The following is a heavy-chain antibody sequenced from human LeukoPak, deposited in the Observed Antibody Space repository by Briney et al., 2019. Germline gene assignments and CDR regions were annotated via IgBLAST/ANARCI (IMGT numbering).Heavy chain of an antibody. J-gene: IGHJ5*02. D-gene: IGHD3-10*01. V-gene: IGHV4-34*01. CDR2: INHSGST. CDR1: GGSFSGYY. CDR3: ARVKKSPLWLSYLYNWFDP. Sequence: SETLSLTCAVYGGSFSGYYWSWIRQPPGKGLEWIGEINHSGSTNYNPSLKSRVTISVDTSKNQFSLKLSSVTAADTAVYYCARVKKSPLWLSYLYNWFDPRGQGTLVTVSS.